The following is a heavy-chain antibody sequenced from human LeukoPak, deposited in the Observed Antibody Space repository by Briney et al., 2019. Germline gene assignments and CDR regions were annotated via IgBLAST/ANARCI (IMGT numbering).Heavy chain of an antibody. J-gene: IGHJ4*02. CDR1: GFTFSSYA. CDR2: ISGSGGST. Sequence: PGGSLRLSCAASGFTFSSYAMSWVRQAPGKGLEWVSAISGSGGSTYYAGSVKGRFTISRDNSKNTLYLQMNSLRAEDTAVYYCAKDRNPMDGSGSLFDYWGQGTLVTVSS. V-gene: IGHV3-23*01. D-gene: IGHD3-10*01. CDR3: AKDRNPMDGSGSLFDY.